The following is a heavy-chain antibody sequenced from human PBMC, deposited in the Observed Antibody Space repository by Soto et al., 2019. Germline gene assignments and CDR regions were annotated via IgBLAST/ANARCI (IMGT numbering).Heavy chain of an antibody. V-gene: IGHV3-7*01. J-gene: IGHJ4*02. CDR2: IKQDGSEK. Sequence: GGSLRLSCAASGFTFSSYWMSWVRQAPGKGLEWVANIKQDGSEKYYVDSVKGRFTISRDNAKNSLYLQMNSLRAEDTAVYYCASDRLGYCSGGSCYFPLDYWGQGTLVTVSS. CDR3: ASDRLGYCSGGSCYFPLDY. D-gene: IGHD2-15*01. CDR1: GFTFSSYW.